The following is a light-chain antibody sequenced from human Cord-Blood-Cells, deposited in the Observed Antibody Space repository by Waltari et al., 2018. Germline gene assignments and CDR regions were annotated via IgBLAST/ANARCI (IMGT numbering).Light chain of an antibody. Sequence: QSVLTQPPSASGTPGQRLTIPCSGSSPNIGSNYVYWYQQLPGTAPKLLIYRNNQRPSGVPDRFSGSKSGTSASLAISGLRSEDEADYYCAAWDDSLSGYVFGTGTKVTVL. J-gene: IGLJ1*01. CDR2: RNN. V-gene: IGLV1-47*01. CDR3: AAWDDSLSGYV. CDR1: SPNIGSNY.